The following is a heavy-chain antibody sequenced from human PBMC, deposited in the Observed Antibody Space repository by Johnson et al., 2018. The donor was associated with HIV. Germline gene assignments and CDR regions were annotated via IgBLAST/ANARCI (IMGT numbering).Heavy chain of an antibody. Sequence: PGKGLEWVANIKPDGSEKYYLDSVKGRFTISRDNAKNSLYLQMNSLSAGDTAVYYCAKAISVYNFWSAFDAFNIWGQVTMVTVSS. V-gene: IGHV3-7*01. CDR3: AKAISVYNFWSAFDAFNI. J-gene: IGHJ3*02. D-gene: IGHD3-3*01. CDR2: IKPDGSEK.